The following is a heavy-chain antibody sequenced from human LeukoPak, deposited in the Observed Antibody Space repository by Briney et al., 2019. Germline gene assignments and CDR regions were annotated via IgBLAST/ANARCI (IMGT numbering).Heavy chain of an antibody. D-gene: IGHD6-19*01. Sequence: PGGSLRLSCAASGFIFRSYAMNWVRQAPGKGLEWVSTISSSGGSTYYADSVKGRFTISRDNSKNTLYLQMNSLRAEDTAVYYCAKAGYSSGWYAGYYFDYWGQGTLVTVSS. CDR2: ISSSGGST. CDR1: GFIFRSYA. V-gene: IGHV3-23*01. J-gene: IGHJ4*02. CDR3: AKAGYSSGWYAGYYFDY.